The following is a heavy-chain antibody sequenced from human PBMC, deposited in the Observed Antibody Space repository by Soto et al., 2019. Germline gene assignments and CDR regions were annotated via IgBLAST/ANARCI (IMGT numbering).Heavy chain of an antibody. CDR1: GFTFSSYA. Sequence: PGGSLRLSCAASGFTFSSYAMHWVRQAPGKGLVWVAVISYDGSNKYYADSVKGRFTISRDNSKNKLYLQMNSLRAEDTAVYYCARDVSSAMEEYCYYPYCMDDWGQGTTVTVSS. J-gene: IGHJ6*02. V-gene: IGHV3-30-3*01. CDR2: ISYDGSNK. D-gene: IGHD5-18*01. CDR3: ARDVSSAMEEYCYYPYCMDD.